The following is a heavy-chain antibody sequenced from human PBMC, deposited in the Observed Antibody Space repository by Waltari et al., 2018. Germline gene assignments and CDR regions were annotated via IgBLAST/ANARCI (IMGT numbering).Heavy chain of an antibody. J-gene: IGHJ3*02. D-gene: IGHD2-21*01. V-gene: IGHV1-2*06. CDR2: INPNSGGT. CDR3: ARDCGGDCNDAFDI. Sequence: QVQLVQSGAEVKKPGASVKVSCKASGYTFTGYYMHWVRQAPGQGLEWMGRINPNSGGTNHAQKFQCRVTMTRDTSISTAYMELSRLRSDDTAVYYWARDCGGDCNDAFDIWGQGTMVTVSS. CDR1: GYTFTGYY.